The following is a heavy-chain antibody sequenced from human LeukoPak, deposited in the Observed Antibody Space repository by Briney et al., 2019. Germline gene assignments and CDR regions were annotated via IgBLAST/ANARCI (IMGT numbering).Heavy chain of an antibody. CDR2: IYSGGST. CDR1: GFTFSSYV. CDR3: ARGGEGATLDY. Sequence: PGGSLRLSCAASGFTFSSYVMSWVRQAPGKGLEWVSVIYSGGSTYYADSVKGRFTISRDNSKNTLYLQMNSLRAKDTAVYYCARGGEGATLDYWGQGTLVTVSS. D-gene: IGHD1-26*01. J-gene: IGHJ4*02. V-gene: IGHV3-53*01.